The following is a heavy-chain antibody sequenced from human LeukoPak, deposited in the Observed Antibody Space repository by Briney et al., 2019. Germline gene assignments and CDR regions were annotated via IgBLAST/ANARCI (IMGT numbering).Heavy chain of an antibody. CDR1: GYTFTIYG. J-gene: IGHJ3*02. Sequence: VASVKVSFKASGYTFTIYGISWVRQAPGQGLEWMGWISAYNGNTNYAQKLQGRVTMTTDTSTSTAYMELRSLRSDDTAVYYCANPSGYYEDGAFDIWGQGTMVTVSS. CDR3: ANPSGYYEDGAFDI. D-gene: IGHD3-22*01. V-gene: IGHV1-18*01. CDR2: ISAYNGNT.